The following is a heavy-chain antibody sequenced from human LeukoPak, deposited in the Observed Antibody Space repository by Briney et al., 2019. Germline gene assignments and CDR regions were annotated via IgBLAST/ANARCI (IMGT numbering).Heavy chain of an antibody. CDR2: IYPGDSDS. J-gene: IGHJ4*02. CDR1: AYSFTTYW. V-gene: IGHV5-51*01. Sequence: GESLKISCKGSAYSFTTYWIGWVRQRPGKGLEWMGIIYPGDSDSRYSPSFQGQVTISADKSISTAYLQWSSLKASDTAMYYCARHAPMVRGVIRYFDYWGQGTLVTVSS. D-gene: IGHD3-10*01. CDR3: ARHAPMVRGVIRYFDY.